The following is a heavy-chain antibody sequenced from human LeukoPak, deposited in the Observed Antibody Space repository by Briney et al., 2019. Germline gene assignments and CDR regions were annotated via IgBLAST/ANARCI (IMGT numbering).Heavy chain of an antibody. CDR1: GGSFSGYY. D-gene: IGHD3-10*01. V-gene: IGHV4-34*01. Sequence: KPSETLSLTCAVYGGSFSGYYWSWIRQPPGKGLEWIGEINHSGSTNYNPSLKSRVTISVDTSKNQFSLKLSSVTAADTAVYYCARGQYYGSGRGNTTPFGYWGQGTLVTVSS. CDR3: ARGQYYGSGRGNTTPFGY. CDR2: INHSGST. J-gene: IGHJ4*02.